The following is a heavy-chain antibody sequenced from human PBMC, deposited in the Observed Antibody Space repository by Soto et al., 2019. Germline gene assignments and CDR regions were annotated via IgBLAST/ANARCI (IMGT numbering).Heavy chain of an antibody. Sequence: GGSLRLSCAASGFTFSNAWMSWVRQAPGKGLEWVGRIKSKTDGGTTDYAAPVKGRFTISRDDSKNTLYLQMNSLKTEDTAVYYCTTDGLRYFDWFSWFDPWGQGTLVTVSS. CDR1: GFTFSNAW. J-gene: IGHJ5*02. V-gene: IGHV3-15*01. CDR2: IKSKTDGGTT. CDR3: TTDGLRYFDWFSWFDP. D-gene: IGHD3-9*01.